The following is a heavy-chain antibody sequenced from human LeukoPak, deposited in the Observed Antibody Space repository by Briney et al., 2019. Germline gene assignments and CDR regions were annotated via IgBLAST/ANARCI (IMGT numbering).Heavy chain of an antibody. CDR3: TRLSTSFKIDY. Sequence: PGGSLRLSCEASGFTFSGSAMHWVRQASGQGLEWVGRIRSKANSYATAYAASVKGRFTISRDDSKNTAYLQMNSLKTEDTAVYYCTRLSTSFKIDYWGQGTLVTVSS. V-gene: IGHV3-73*01. CDR2: IRSKANSYAT. J-gene: IGHJ4*02. D-gene: IGHD2-2*01. CDR1: GFTFSGSA.